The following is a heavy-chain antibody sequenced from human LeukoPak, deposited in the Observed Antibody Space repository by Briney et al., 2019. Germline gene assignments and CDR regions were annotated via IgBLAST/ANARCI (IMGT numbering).Heavy chain of an antibody. Sequence: GGSLRLSCAASGFTFSGHWMHWVRQAPGKGLVWVARVTRDGSGTNYADSVKGRFTISRDNGKNTLYLQMNSLRAEDTAVYYCARDGDGYNFDYWGQGTLVTVSS. J-gene: IGHJ4*02. CDR3: ARDGDGYNFDY. D-gene: IGHD5-24*01. CDR1: GFTFSGHW. CDR2: VTRDGSGT. V-gene: IGHV3-74*01.